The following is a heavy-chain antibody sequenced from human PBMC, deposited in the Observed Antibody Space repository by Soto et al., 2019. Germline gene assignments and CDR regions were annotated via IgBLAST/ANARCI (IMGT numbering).Heavy chain of an antibody. V-gene: IGHV4-59*01. CDR1: GGSISSYY. J-gene: IGHJ6*02. Sequence: QVQLQESGPGLVKPSETLSLTCTVSGGSISSYYWSWIRQPPGKGLEWIGYIYYSGSTNYNPSLKSRVTISVDTSKNQFSLKLSSVTAADTAVYYCARGEMATISLGYYYGMDVWGQGTTVTVSS. CDR2: IYYSGST. D-gene: IGHD5-12*01. CDR3: ARGEMATISLGYYYGMDV.